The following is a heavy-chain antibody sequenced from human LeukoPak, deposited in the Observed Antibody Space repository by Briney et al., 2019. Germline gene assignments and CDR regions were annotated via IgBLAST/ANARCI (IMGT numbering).Heavy chain of an antibody. D-gene: IGHD6-13*01. CDR1: VYTDTING. CDR2: ISANNGET. Sequence: ASVKVSGKPSVYTDTINGISWVRQAPGRGLEWMGWISANNGETIYAEKFHGRVNLTRDTSTGTAYKELDCLTYDDTAVYYCARDRWYAFDYWGQGTLVTVSS. CDR3: ARDRWYAFDY. J-gene: IGHJ4*02. V-gene: IGHV1-18*01.